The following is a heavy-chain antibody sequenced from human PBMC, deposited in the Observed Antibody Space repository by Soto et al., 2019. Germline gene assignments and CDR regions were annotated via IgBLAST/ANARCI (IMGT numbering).Heavy chain of an antibody. Sequence: QLQLQESGPGLVKPSETLSLTCTVSGGSISSSSYYWGWIRQPPGKGLEWIGSIYYSGSTYYNPPLKTRXTXSXXTSKTHFSLKLSSVTAADTAVYYCARRGSSSWYGYWGQGTLVTVSS. CDR1: GGSISSSSYY. J-gene: IGHJ4*02. CDR2: IYYSGST. V-gene: IGHV4-39*01. CDR3: ARRGSSSWYGY. D-gene: IGHD6-13*01.